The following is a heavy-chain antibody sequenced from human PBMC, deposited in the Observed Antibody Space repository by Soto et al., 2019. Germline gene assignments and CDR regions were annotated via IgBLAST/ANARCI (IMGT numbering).Heavy chain of an antibody. J-gene: IGHJ6*02. V-gene: IGHV3-33*01. D-gene: IGHD2-8*01. CDR3: ARTGLQIVQATSYYYGLDV. CDR2: IWHDGTNK. CDR1: GFTFNSFG. Sequence: VQLVESGGGVVQPGTSLRLSCEASGFTFNSFGMHWVRQAPGEGLQWVAMIWHDGTNKYYVDSVKGRFTIARDNSKDTLYLQMNNLRAEDTAVYYCARTGLQIVQATSYYYGLDVWGQGTTVTVSS.